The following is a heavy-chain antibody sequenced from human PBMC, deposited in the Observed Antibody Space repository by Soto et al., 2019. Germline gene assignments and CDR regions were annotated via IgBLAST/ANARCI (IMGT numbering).Heavy chain of an antibody. CDR3: ARDGVRADTMVRGVKDAFDI. J-gene: IGHJ3*02. V-gene: IGHV3-33*08. Sequence: GGSLRLSCAASGFTFSSYSMNWVRQAPGKGLEWVAVIWYDGSNKYYADSVKGRFTISRDNSKNTLYLQMNSLRAEDTAVNYCARDGVRADTMVRGVKDAFDIWGQGTMVTVSS. CDR1: GFTFSSYS. D-gene: IGHD3-10*01. CDR2: IWYDGSNK.